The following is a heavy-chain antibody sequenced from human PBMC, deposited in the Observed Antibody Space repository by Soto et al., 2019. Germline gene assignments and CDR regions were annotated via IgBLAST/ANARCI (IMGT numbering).Heavy chain of an antibody. CDR1: GFTFSSYA. Sequence: GVSLRLSCAASGFTFSSYAMSWVRQAPGKGLEWVSAISGSGGSTYYADSVKGRFTISRDNSKNTLYLQMNSLRAEDTAVYYCAKEKTYGKYYYGMDVWGQGTTVTVSS. J-gene: IGHJ6*02. D-gene: IGHD4-17*01. CDR3: AKEKTYGKYYYGMDV. V-gene: IGHV3-23*01. CDR2: ISGSGGST.